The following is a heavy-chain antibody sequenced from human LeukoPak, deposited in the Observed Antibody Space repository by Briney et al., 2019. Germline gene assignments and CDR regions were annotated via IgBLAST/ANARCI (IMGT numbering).Heavy chain of an antibody. D-gene: IGHD6-19*01. V-gene: IGHV4-59*03. CDR2: VYNSGST. Sequence: SETLSLTCTVSGGYISTYYWIWIRQSPGKGLEWIGCVYNSGSTSYNPSLKSRVTISVDTSKNQFSLKLSSVTAADTAVYYCAKSSGWSIIRLDPWGQGTLVIVSS. J-gene: IGHJ5*02. CDR3: AKSSGWSIIRLDP. CDR1: GGYISTYY.